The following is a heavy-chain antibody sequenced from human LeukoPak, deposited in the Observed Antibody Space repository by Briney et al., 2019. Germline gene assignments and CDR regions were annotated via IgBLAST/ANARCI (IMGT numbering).Heavy chain of an antibody. V-gene: IGHV3-23*01. D-gene: IGHD4-17*01. CDR3: AKDRLNYGDYEAEFDY. Sequence: PGGSLRLSCAASGFTFSSYGMSWVRQAPGKGLEWVSAISGSGGSTYYADSVKGRFTISRDNSKNTLYLQMNSLRAEDTAVYYCAKDRLNYGDYEAEFDYWGQGTLVTVSS. J-gene: IGHJ4*02. CDR1: GFTFSSYG. CDR2: ISGSGGST.